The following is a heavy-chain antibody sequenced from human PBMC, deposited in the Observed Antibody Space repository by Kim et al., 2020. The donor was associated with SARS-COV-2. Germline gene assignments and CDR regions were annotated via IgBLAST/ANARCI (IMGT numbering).Heavy chain of an antibody. J-gene: IGHJ4*02. CDR3: ARARRLVRGVIGYSFDN. V-gene: IGHV3-30*04. Sequence: GGSLRLSCAASGFNFRNYAMNWVRQAPGKGLEWVAVTWHDGSNKYYGDPVKGRFTISRNNSENTRYLQMNSLRPEDTAVYYCARARRLVRGVIGYSFDNWGQGTLVTVSS. CDR1: GFNFRNYA. D-gene: IGHD3-10*01. CDR2: TWHDGSNK.